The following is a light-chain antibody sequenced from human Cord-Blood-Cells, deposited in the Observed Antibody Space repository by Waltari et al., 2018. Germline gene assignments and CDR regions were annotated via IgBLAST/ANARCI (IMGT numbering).Light chain of an antibody. CDR2: AAS. Sequence: AIQMTQSPSSLSASVGYRVTITCRASQGIRNDLGWYQQKPGKAPKLLIYAASSLQSGVPSSFSGSGSGTDFTLTISSLQPEDFATYYCLQDYNDPWTFGQGTKVEIK. V-gene: IGKV1-6*01. J-gene: IGKJ1*01. CDR1: QGIRND. CDR3: LQDYNDPWT.